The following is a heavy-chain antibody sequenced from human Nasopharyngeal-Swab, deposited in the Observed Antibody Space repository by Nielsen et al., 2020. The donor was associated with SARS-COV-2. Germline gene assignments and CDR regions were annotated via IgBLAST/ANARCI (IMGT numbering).Heavy chain of an antibody. Sequence: ASVKVSCKASGYTFTSYDINWVRQATGQGLEWMGWMNPNSGNTGYAQKFQGRVTMTRNTSISTAYMELSSLRSEDTAVYYCATGHLPLAYYDSSAHGWYWGQGTLVTVSS. J-gene: IGHJ4*02. CDR2: MNPNSGNT. CDR3: ATGHLPLAYYDSSAHGWY. V-gene: IGHV1-8*01. CDR1: GYTFTSYD. D-gene: IGHD3-22*01.